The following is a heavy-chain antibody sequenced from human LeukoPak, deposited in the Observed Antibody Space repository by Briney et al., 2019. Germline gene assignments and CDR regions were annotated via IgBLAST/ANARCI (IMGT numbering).Heavy chain of an antibody. D-gene: IGHD3-10*01. CDR1: GAPFSSYY. CDR2: IYYSGTT. CDR3: ARERSLLGSGSWGAFDI. J-gene: IGHJ3*02. V-gene: IGHV4-59*12. Sequence: SETLSLTCTVSGAPFSSYYWNLIRQPPGKGLEWIGYIYYSGTTNYNPSLKSRVTISVDTSKNQFSLKLSSVTAADTAVYYCARERSLLGSGSWGAFDIWGQGTMVTVSS.